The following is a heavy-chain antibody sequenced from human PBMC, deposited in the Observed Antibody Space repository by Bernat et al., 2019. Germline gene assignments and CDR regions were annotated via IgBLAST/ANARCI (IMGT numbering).Heavy chain of an antibody. V-gene: IGHV3-23*04. J-gene: IGHJ4*02. Sequence: EVQLVESGGDLVQPGGSLRLSCAASGFTFSTYAMSWVRQAPGKGLEWVSAISGSGGSTYYADSVKGRFTISRDNSKNTLHLQMNSLRAEDTAVYYCVKEMISWGTFDYWGQGTLVTVSS. D-gene: IGHD3-16*01. CDR1: GFTFSTYA. CDR2: ISGSGGST. CDR3: VKEMISWGTFDY.